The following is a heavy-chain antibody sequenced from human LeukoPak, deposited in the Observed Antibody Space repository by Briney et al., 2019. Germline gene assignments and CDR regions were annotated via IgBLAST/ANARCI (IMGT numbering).Heavy chain of an antibody. V-gene: IGHV1-2*02. CDR3: ARDYDILTGYQNWFDP. J-gene: IGHJ5*02. CDR1: GYTFTGYY. D-gene: IGHD3-9*01. CDR2: VNPNSGGT. Sequence: ASVKVSCKASGYTFTGYYMHWVRQAPGQGLEWMGWVNPNSGGTNYAQKFQGRVTMTRDTSISTAYMELSRLRSDDTAVYYRARDYDILTGYQNWFDPWGQGTLVTVSS.